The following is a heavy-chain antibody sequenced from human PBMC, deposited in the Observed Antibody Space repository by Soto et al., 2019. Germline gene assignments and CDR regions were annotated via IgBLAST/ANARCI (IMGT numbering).Heavy chain of an antibody. D-gene: IGHD5-18*01. CDR2: IIPIFGTA. V-gene: IGHV1-69*12. CDR3: ARGRGYSYDYGLDV. Sequence: QVQLVQSGAEVTKPGSSVKVSCTASGDTFINYAISWVRQAPGQGLEWMGGIIPIFGTANYAQKFQGRVTISAGESTRKAHMELSSLRSEDTAVYYCARGRGYSYDYGLDVWGQGTTVTVSS. CDR1: GDTFINYA. J-gene: IGHJ6*02.